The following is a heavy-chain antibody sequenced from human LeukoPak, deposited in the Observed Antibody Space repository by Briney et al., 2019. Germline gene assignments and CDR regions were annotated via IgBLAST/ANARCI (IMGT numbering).Heavy chain of an antibody. D-gene: IGHD2-2*01. CDR3: ARDSGYCSSTSCYYNY. V-gene: IGHV3-20*01. CDR2: INWNGGST. Sequence: GGSLRLSCAASGFTFDDYGMSWVRQAPGKGLEWVSGINWNGGSTGYADSVKGRFTISRDNAKNSLYLQMNSLRAEDTALYHCARDSGYCSSTSCYYNYWGQGTLVTVSS. J-gene: IGHJ4*02. CDR1: GFTFDDYG.